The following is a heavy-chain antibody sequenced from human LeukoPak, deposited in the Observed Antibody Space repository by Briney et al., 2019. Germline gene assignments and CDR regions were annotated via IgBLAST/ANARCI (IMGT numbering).Heavy chain of an antibody. J-gene: IGHJ4*02. CDR1: GFTFDYYA. Sequence: PGRSLRLSCAASGFTFDYYAMHWVRQAPGKGLEWVSGLSWNSTNIDYADSVKGRFTISRDNAKNSLYLQMNSLRAEDMALYYCAKDMDTAMVTAFDYWGQGTLVTVSS. CDR3: AKDMDTAMVTAFDY. V-gene: IGHV3-9*03. D-gene: IGHD5-18*01. CDR2: LSWNSTNI.